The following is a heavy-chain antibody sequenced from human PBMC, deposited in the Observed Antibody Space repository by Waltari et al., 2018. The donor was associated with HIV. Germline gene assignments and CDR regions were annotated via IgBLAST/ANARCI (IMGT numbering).Heavy chain of an antibody. Sequence: QVQLHESGPGLVKPSQTLSLTCTVSGGSISSGSYYWSWIRQPAGKGLELIGRIYTSGSTNSIPSRERRVTISVDTSRNQFSLKLRSVTAADTAVYYCARAYYDFWSGTGSSGNWFDPWGQGTLVTVSS. CDR1: GGSISSGSYY. CDR3: ARAYYDFWSGTGSSGNWFDP. D-gene: IGHD3-3*01. J-gene: IGHJ5*02. V-gene: IGHV4-61*02. CDR2: IYTSGST.